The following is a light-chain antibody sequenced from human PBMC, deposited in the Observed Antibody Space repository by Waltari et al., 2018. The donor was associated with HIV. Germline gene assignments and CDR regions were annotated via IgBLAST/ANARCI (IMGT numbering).Light chain of an antibody. CDR1: DDNICPRPF. J-gene: IGLJ3*02. V-gene: IGLV2-14*03. Sequence: SAVTQPPSVSVLPGQSVTISCTRDDDNICPRPFVSWYHQPPGNPPRLMFSDVNSRAPGMPDRFSASKSGETAFLTISSLRTEDEALYYCASFTSDDTVMFGGGTLVTVL. CDR2: DVN. CDR3: ASFTSDDTVM.